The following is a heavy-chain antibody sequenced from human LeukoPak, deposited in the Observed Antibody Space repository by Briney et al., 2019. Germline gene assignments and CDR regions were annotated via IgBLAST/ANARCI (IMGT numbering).Heavy chain of an antibody. D-gene: IGHD5-12*01. J-gene: IGHJ4*02. V-gene: IGHV3-53*01. CDR2: ITSGGNT. CDR1: GFSVSNTY. Sequence: GGSLRLSCAASGFSVSNTYMSWVRQAPGKGLEWVSVITSGGNTYYADSVKGRFTTSRDNSKNTLYVQMNSLRAEDTAIYYCARGRGYRDYDRPLDYWGQGTLVTVSS. CDR3: ARGRGYRDYDRPLDY.